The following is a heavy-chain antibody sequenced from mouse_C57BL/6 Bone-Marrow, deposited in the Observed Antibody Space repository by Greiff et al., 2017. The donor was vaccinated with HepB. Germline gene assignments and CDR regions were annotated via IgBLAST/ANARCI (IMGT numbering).Heavy chain of an antibody. V-gene: IGHV7-3*01. CDR2: IRNKANGYTT. CDR3: ARYGFYFNY. CDR1: GFTFTDYY. Sequence: DVHLVESGGGLVQPGGSLSLSCAASGFTFTDYYMSWVRQPPGKALEWLGFIRNKANGYTTEYSASVKGRFTISRDNSQSILYLQMNALRAEDSATYYCARYGFYFNYWGQGTTLTVSS. J-gene: IGHJ2*01.